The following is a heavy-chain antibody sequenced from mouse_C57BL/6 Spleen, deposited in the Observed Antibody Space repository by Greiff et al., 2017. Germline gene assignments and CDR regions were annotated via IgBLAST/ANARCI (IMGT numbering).Heavy chain of an antibody. CDR2: ISNDGSN. V-gene: IGHV3-6*01. D-gene: IGHD1-1*01. Sequence: EVQLVESGPGLVKPSQSLSLTCSVTGYSITSGYYWNWIRQSPGNNLEWMGYISNDGSNNYNPSLQNRITVTIYTSKTQFFLKLNSVTTEDTATYYCASDHYGSSWFAYWGQGTLVTVSA. CDR3: ASDHYGSSWFAY. J-gene: IGHJ3*01. CDR1: GYSITSGYY.